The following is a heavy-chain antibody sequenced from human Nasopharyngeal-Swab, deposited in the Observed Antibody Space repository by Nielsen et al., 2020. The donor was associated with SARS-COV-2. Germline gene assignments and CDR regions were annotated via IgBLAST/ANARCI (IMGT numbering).Heavy chain of an antibody. CDR3: AKELDIVVVPAAYGFGYYGMDV. CDR1: GLTFDDYA. J-gene: IGHJ6*02. V-gene: IGHV3-9*01. D-gene: IGHD2-2*03. Sequence: SLKISCAASGLTFDDYAMHWVRQAPGKGLEWVSGISWNSGSIGYADSVKGRFTISRDNAKNSLYLQMNSLRAEDTALYYCAKELDIVVVPAAYGFGYYGMDVWGQGTTVTVSS. CDR2: ISWNSGSI.